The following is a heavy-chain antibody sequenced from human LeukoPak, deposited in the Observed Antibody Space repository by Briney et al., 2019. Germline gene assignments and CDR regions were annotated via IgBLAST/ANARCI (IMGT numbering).Heavy chain of an antibody. V-gene: IGHV4-59*08. Sequence: PSETLSLTCTVSGGSISSYYWSWIRQPPGKGLEWIGCIYYSGSTNYNPSLKSRVTISVDMSKNQFSLKLSSVTAADTAVYYCARAAAGTRFDPWGQGTLVTASS. CDR1: GGSISSYY. CDR3: ARAAAGTRFDP. J-gene: IGHJ5*02. D-gene: IGHD6-13*01. CDR2: IYYSGST.